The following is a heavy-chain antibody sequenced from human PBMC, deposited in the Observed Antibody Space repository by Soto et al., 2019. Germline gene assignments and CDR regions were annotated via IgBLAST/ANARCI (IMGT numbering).Heavy chain of an antibody. Sequence: QLQLVKSGAQVTKPGASVKVSCRISGPTFITYFIHWVRQAPGQGLEWMGWIDPKSGGTTYEQKCRGRVTMTRDTSINTAYMDLNRLTSDDTAMYYCARVSVDVPEWGQGTLITVSS. CDR2: IDPKSGGT. D-gene: IGHD5-12*01. J-gene: IGHJ4*02. V-gene: IGHV1-2*02. CDR3: ARVSVDVPE. CDR1: GPTFITYF.